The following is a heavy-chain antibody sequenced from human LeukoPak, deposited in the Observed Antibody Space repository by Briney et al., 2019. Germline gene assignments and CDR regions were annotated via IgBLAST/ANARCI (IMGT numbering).Heavy chain of an antibody. J-gene: IGHJ4*02. Sequence: PGGSLRLSCTASGFTFGDYAMSWIRQAPGKGLEWVGFIRSKAYGETADYAASVKGRFTISRDDSKAIAYLQMNSLKTEATAVYHCTRDRRAYTLYDDWGQGPLVTVSS. CDR1: GFTFGDYA. V-gene: IGHV3-49*03. CDR2: IRSKAYGETA. CDR3: TRDRRAYTLYDD. D-gene: IGHD4-11*01.